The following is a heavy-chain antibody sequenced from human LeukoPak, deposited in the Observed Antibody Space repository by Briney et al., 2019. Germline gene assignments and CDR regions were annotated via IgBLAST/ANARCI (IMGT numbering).Heavy chain of an antibody. V-gene: IGHV3-21*01. Sequence: GGSLRLSCAASGFTFSSYSMNWVRQAPGQGLEWVSSISRGSGSIYYADSLKGRVTISRDNAKNSLSLQMNSLRVEDTAVYYCARAPPYCGGDCSDWYFDLWGRGTLVTVSS. D-gene: IGHD2-21*02. CDR2: ISRGSGSI. CDR3: ARAPPYCGGDCSDWYFDL. CDR1: GFTFSSYS. J-gene: IGHJ2*01.